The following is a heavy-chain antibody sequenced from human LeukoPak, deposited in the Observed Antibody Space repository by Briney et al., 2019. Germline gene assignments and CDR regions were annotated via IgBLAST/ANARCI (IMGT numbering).Heavy chain of an antibody. CDR3: AGPPRHFPSYYYYYYMDV. CDR1: GYTFTSYY. Sequence: GASVKVSCKASGYTFTSYYMHWVRQAPGQGLEWMGIINPSGGSTSYAQKFQGRVTMTRDMSTSTVYMELSSLRSEDTAVYYCAGPPRHFPSYYYYYYMDVWGKGTTVTVSS. V-gene: IGHV1-46*01. CDR2: INPSGGST. J-gene: IGHJ6*03.